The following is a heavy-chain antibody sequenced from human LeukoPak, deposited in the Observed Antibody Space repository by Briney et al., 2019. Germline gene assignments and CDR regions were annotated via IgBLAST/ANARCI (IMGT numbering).Heavy chain of an antibody. CDR2: IWHNGNKK. J-gene: IGHJ4*02. D-gene: IGHD3-10*01. CDR1: GFTFSGYG. V-gene: IGHV3-33*01. CDR3: ARGRSGSYYNHNDY. Sequence: PGGSLRLSCETSGFTFSGYGMHWVRQAPGKGLEWVAVIWHNGNKKYYADSVKGRFTISRDNSKNTLYLQMNSLRAEDTAVYYCARGRSGSYYNHNDYWGQGTLVTVSS.